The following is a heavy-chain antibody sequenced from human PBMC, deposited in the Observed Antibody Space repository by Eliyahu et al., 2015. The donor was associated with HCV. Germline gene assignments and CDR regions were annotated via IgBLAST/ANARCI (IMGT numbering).Heavy chain of an antibody. CDR3: ARDISLIVAD. CDR2: ISSSSSTI. D-gene: IGHD3-22*01. J-gene: IGHJ4*02. Sequence: EVQLVESGGGLVQPGGSLRLSCAASGFTFSSYSMNWVRQAPGKGLEWVSYISSSSSTIYYADSVKGRFTISRDNAKNSLYLQMNSLRAEDTAVYYCARDISLIVADWGQGTLVTVSS. V-gene: IGHV3-48*01. CDR1: GFTFSSYS.